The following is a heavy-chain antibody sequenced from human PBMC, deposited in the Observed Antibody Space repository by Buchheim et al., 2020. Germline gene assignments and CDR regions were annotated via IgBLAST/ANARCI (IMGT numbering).Heavy chain of an antibody. J-gene: IGHJ1*01. V-gene: IGHV3-7*03. CDR1: GFTFNTYW. CDR3: MTNQH. Sequence: EVQLVESGGGLVQPGESLRLSCAASGFTFNTYWMSWVRQAPGKGPEWVANIKEDGSETYYVDSVRGRFTISRDNAKNSLYLQMSSVGVEDTAVYYCMTNQHWGQG. CDR2: IKEDGSET.